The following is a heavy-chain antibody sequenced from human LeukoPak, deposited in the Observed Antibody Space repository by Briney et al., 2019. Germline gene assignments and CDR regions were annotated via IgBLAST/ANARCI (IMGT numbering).Heavy chain of an antibody. CDR2: IYSGGST. CDR1: GFTVSSNY. D-gene: IGHD3-3*01. J-gene: IGHJ3*02. Sequence: GGSLRLSCAASGFTVSSNYMSWVRQAPGKGLEWVSVIYSGGSTYYADSVKGRFTISRDNSKNTLYLQMNSLRAEDMAVYYCAKDLKLRFLEPNYAFDIWGQGTMVTVSS. V-gene: IGHV3-53*01. CDR3: AKDLKLRFLEPNYAFDI.